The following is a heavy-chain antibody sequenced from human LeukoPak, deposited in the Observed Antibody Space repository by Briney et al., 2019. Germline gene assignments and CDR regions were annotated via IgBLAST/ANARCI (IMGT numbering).Heavy chain of an antibody. J-gene: IGHJ5*01. V-gene: IGHV3-21*01. Sequence: GGSLRLSCTASGFIFSNYGLHWVRQAPGKGLEWVSSTTNSGTYIYYAELAKGRFTISRDNAKNSLYLHMNSLKKEDSAVYYCARDRAYNGFDSWGQGTLVTVSS. CDR1: GFIFSNYG. D-gene: IGHD2-21*01. CDR2: TTNSGTYI. CDR3: ARDRAYNGFDS.